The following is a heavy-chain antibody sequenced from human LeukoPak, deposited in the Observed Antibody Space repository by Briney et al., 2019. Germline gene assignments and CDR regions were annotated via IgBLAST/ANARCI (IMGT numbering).Heavy chain of an antibody. V-gene: IGHV4-39*01. D-gene: IGHD6-6*01. CDR1: GGSISSSSYS. Sequence: SETLSLTCTVSGGSISSSSYSWGWIRQPPGKGLEWIGSIYYSGSTYYNPSLKSRVTISVDTSKNQFSLKLSSVTAADTAVYYCARQGRMEQLVDYWGQGTLVTVSS. CDR2: IYYSGST. CDR3: ARQGRMEQLVDY. J-gene: IGHJ4*02.